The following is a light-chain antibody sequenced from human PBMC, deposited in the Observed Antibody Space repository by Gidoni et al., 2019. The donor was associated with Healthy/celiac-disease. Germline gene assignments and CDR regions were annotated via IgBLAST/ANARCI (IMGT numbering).Light chain of an antibody. CDR1: SGSIASNY. V-gene: IGLV6-57*01. CDR2: EDN. J-gene: IGLJ2*01. CDR3: QSYDSSSVV. Sequence: NFMLTQPHSVSESPGKTVTISCTRSSGSIASNYVQWYQQRPGSSPTTVIYEDNHRPSGVPDRFSGSIDSSSNSASLTISGLKTEDEADYSCQSYDSSSVVFGGGTKLTVL.